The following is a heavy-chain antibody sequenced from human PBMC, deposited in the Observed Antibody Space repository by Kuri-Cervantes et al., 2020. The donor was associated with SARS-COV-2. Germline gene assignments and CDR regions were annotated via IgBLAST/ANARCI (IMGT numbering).Heavy chain of an antibody. CDR3: ARSYSNYVGYYYYMDV. D-gene: IGHD4-11*01. CDR2: FDPEDGET. J-gene: IGHJ6*03. Sequence: ASVKVSCKASGYTFTGYYMHWVRQAPGQGLEWMGGFDPEDGETIYAQKFQGRVTMTEDTSTDTAYMELSSLRSEDTAVYYCARSYSNYVGYYYYMDVWGKGTTVTVSS. V-gene: IGHV1-24*01. CDR1: GYTFTGYY.